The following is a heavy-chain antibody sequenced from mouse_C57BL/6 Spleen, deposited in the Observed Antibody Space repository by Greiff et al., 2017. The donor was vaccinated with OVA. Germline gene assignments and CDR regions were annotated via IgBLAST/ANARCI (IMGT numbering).Heavy chain of an antibody. CDR3: ARGGYDDFDY. Sequence: DVKLVESGGGLVKPGGSLKLSCAASGFTFSDYGMHWVRQAPEKGLEWVAYISSGSSTIYYADTVKGRFTISRDNAKNTLFLQMTSLRSEDTAMYYCARGGYDDFDYWGQGTTLTVSS. D-gene: IGHD2-2*01. CDR1: GFTFSDYG. J-gene: IGHJ2*01. CDR2: ISSGSSTI. V-gene: IGHV5-17*01.